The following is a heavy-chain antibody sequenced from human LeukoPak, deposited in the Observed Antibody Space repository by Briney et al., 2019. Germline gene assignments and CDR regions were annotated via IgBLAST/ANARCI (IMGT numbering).Heavy chain of an antibody. V-gene: IGHV3-23*01. CDR2: ISGSGGST. CDR1: GFTFSSYA. CDR3: AKDHPTYHYDSRATPFDY. D-gene: IGHD3-22*01. J-gene: IGHJ4*02. Sequence: GGSLRLSCAASGFTFSSYAMSWVRQAPGKGLEWVSAISGSGGSTYYADSVKGRFTISRDNSKNTLYLQMNSLRAEDTAVYYCAKDHPTYHYDSRATPFDYWGQGTLVTVSS.